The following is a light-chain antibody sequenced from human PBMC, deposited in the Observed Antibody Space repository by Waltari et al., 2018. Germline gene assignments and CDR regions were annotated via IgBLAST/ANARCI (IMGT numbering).Light chain of an antibody. V-gene: IGKV1-39*01. CDR1: QSISNY. J-gene: IGKJ4*01. Sequence: DIQMTQSPSSLSASVGDRLTISCRASQSISNYLNWYQQKPGKAPKLLIFAESNLQRGVPSMFSRSGSGTEFTLTISSLRPEDCATYFCQQRYRAPLGTFGGGTKVETK. CDR3: QQRYRAPLGT. CDR2: AES.